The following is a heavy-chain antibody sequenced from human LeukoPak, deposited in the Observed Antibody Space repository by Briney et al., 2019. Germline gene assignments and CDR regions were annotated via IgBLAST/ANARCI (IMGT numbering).Heavy chain of an antibody. Sequence: GGSLRPSCAASGFTFSSYAMSWVRQAPGKGLEWVSAISGSGGSTYYADSVKGRFTISRDNSKNTLYLQMNSLRAEDTAVYYCAKDHSYGYSSRFDPWGQGTLVTVSS. V-gene: IGHV3-23*01. J-gene: IGHJ5*02. CDR3: AKDHSYGYSSRFDP. D-gene: IGHD5-18*01. CDR1: GFTFSSYA. CDR2: ISGSGGST.